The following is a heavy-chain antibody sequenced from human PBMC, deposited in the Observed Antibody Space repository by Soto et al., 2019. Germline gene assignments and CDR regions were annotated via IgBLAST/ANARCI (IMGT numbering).Heavy chain of an antibody. V-gene: IGHV1-18*04. Sequence: ASVKVSCKASGYTFTSYGISWVRQAPGQGLEWMGWISAYNGNTNYAQKLQGRVTMTTDTSTSTAYMELRSLRSDDTAVYYCARDFAGKSVGHYYYGMDVWGQGTTVTVS. CDR2: ISAYNGNT. CDR1: GYTFTSYG. D-gene: IGHD6-13*01. J-gene: IGHJ6*02. CDR3: ARDFAGKSVGHYYYGMDV.